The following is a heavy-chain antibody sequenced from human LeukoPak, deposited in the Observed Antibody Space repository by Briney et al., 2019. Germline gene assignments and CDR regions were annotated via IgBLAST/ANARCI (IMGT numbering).Heavy chain of an antibody. V-gene: IGHV3-33*01. D-gene: IGHD3-3*01. CDR1: GFTFSSHA. CDR3: ARDEGVVLVPSYYFDY. Sequence: GGSLRLSCAASGFTFSSHAMHWVRQAPGRGLEGVAVIWYDGSSQYYADSVKGRFTISRDNSKNTLHLQMNSLRVEDTAVYYCARDEGVVLVPSYYFDYWGQGTLVTVSS. CDR2: IWYDGSSQ. J-gene: IGHJ4*02.